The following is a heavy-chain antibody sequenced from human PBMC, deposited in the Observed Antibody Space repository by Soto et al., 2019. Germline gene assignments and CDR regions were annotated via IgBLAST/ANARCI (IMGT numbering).Heavy chain of an antibody. D-gene: IGHD6-19*01. CDR1: GGSISSSSYY. V-gene: IGHV4-39*01. J-gene: IGHJ5*02. CDR3: ARQSSGWYNWFDP. CDR2: IYYSGSI. Sequence: PSETLSLTCSVSGGSISSSSYYWGWIRQPPGKGLEWIGSIYYSGSIYYNPSLKSRATISVDTSKNQFSLKLSSVTAAETAVYYCARQSSGWYNWFDPWGQGTLVTVSS.